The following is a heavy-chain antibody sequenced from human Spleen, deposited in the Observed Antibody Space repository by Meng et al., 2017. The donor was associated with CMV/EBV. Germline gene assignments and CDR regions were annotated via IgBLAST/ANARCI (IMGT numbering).Heavy chain of an antibody. D-gene: IGHD3-10*01. CDR3: ARGYSYYGDH. Sequence: SCQASGYTFTNYYLHWVRQAPGQGLEWMGVINPSSGRTSYAQQFQDRVTMTGDTSTSIVDMQLNSLTSEDTALYYCARGYSYYGDHWGQGTLVTVSS. CDR1: GYTFTNYY. V-gene: IGHV1-46*01. CDR2: INPSSGRT. J-gene: IGHJ4*02.